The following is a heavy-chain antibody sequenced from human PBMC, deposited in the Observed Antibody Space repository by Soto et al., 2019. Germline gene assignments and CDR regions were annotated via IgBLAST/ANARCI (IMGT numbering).Heavy chain of an antibody. J-gene: IGHJ3*02. CDR3: ARDDGLSSTNVKAFDI. V-gene: IGHV3-21*03. Sequence: PGGSLRLSCAASGFTFSRYYMSWVRQAPGKGLEWVSSISTTSTYTHYADSLKGRFTISRDNAKKLLYLQMDSLRAEDTAVYYCARDDGLSSTNVKAFDIWGQGTKVTVSS. D-gene: IGHD2-2*01. CDR2: ISTTSTYT. CDR1: GFTFSRYY.